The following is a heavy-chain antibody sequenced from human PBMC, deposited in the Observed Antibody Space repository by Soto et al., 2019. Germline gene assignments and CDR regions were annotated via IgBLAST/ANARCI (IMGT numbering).Heavy chain of an antibody. CDR1: GFTFSSYG. Sequence: GGSLRLSCAASGFTFSSYGMHWVRQAPGKGLEWVAVIWYDGSNKYYADSVKGRFTISRDNSKNTLYLQMNSLRAEDTAVYYCAREDDFWRCMDGWGQGTTVTVSS. J-gene: IGHJ6*02. CDR2: IWYDGSNK. D-gene: IGHD3-3*01. CDR3: AREDDFWRCMDG. V-gene: IGHV3-33*01.